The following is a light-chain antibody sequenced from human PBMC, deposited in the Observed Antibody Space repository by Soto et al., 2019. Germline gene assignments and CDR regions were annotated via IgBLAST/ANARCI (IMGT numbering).Light chain of an antibody. V-gene: IGLV1-40*01. CDR3: QSYDHILSGLV. J-gene: IGLJ2*01. CDR2: GNN. Sequence: QSALTQPPSVSGAPGQRVTISCTGSSSNVGARYDVHWYQQVPGAAPKVLIYGNNNRPSGVPDRFSGSKSGTSASLAITGLQAEDEADYYCQSYDHILSGLVFGGGPKLTVL. CDR1: SSNVGARYD.